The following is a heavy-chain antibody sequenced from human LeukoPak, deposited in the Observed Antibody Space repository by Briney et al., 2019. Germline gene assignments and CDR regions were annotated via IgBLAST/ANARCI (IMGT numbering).Heavy chain of an antibody. CDR3: ARGGIEGY. CDR1: GSTVSSKY. J-gene: IGHJ4*02. Sequence: GGSLRLSCAASGSTVSSKYMTWVRQAPGKGLEWVSIIYSGGSTFYADSVKGRFTISRDNSKNTVFLQMNSLRAEDTAVYYCARGGIEGYWGQGTLVTVSS. CDR2: IYSGGST. V-gene: IGHV3-53*01. D-gene: IGHD3-16*02.